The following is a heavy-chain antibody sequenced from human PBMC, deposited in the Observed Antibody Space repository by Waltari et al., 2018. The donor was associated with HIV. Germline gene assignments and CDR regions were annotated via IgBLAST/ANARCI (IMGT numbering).Heavy chain of an antibody. CDR2: VKTDETEK. J-gene: IGHJ3*02. D-gene: IGHD1-26*01. Sequence: EEHLVESGGGLVQPGGSLRLSCVASGFIFGDYWMSWVRQAPGKRLAWVANVKTDETEKYYEDSLRGRVTISRDNVKNSLYLQMNRVGAEDTAVYYCVRNSEKYPHAFDIWGHGTMVTVSS. CDR3: VRNSEKYPHAFDI. V-gene: IGHV3-7*01. CDR1: GFIFGDYW.